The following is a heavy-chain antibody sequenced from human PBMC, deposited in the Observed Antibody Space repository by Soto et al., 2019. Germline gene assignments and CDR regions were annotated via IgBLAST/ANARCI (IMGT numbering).Heavy chain of an antibody. CDR3: ARDQVEWPTPAYGMDV. J-gene: IGHJ6*02. Sequence: SEALSLTCTVSGGSISSYYWSWIRQPPGKGLEWIGYIYYSGSTNYNPSLKSRVTISVDTSKNQFSLKLSSVTAADTAVYYCARDQVEWPTPAYGMDVWGQGTTVTVSS. CDR2: IYYSGST. V-gene: IGHV4-59*01. D-gene: IGHD1-26*01. CDR1: GGSISSYY.